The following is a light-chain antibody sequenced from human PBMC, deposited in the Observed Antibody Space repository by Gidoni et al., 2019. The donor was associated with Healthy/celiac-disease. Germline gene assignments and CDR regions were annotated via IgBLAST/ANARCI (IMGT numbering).Light chain of an antibody. Sequence: SYELTQQPTVTVAPGQSARITCSGCALPKQYAHWYLQKPGKAPVLVIYKDSDRPSGIPEQFSGSSSGTTVTLTISGVQAEDEADYYCQSSDSSGTYVVFGGGTKLTVL. CDR3: QSSDSSGTYVV. V-gene: IGLV3-25*03. CDR1: ALPKQY. J-gene: IGLJ2*01. CDR2: KDS.